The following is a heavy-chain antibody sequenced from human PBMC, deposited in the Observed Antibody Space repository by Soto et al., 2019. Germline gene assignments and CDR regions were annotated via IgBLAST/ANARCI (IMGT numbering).Heavy chain of an antibody. CDR1: GFTVSSNY. D-gene: IGHD1-1*01. Sequence: GGSLRLSCAASGFTVSSNYMSWVRQAPGKGLEWVSLIYIGGSTYYADSVKGRFTISRDSSKNTLYLQMTSLRAEDTAVYYCARGSERAYFDYWGQGTLVTVSS. CDR2: IYIGGST. J-gene: IGHJ4*02. V-gene: IGHV3-53*01. CDR3: ARGSERAYFDY.